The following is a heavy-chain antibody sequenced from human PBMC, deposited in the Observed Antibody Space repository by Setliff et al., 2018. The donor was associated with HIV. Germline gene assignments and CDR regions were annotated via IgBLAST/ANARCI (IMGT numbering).Heavy chain of an antibody. CDR1: GGSISSSSYY. CDR2: IYYSGST. J-gene: IGHJ4*02. CDR3: ARGLDVWGTYRYRNYFDY. V-gene: IGHV4-39*01. Sequence: PSETLSLTCTVSGGSISSSSYYWGWIRQPPGKGLEWIGSIYYSGSTYYNPSLKSRVTISVDTSKNQFSLNLTSVTAADTAIYYCARGLDVWGTYRYRNYFDYWGQGTLVTVSS. D-gene: IGHD3-16*02.